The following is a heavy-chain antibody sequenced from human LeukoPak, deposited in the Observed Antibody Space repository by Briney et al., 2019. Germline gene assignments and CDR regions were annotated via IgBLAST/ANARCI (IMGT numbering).Heavy chain of an antibody. J-gene: IGHJ4*02. CDR1: GYTFTSYY. CDR3: ARDRSRAHFGVVIQGTDY. V-gene: IGHV1-46*01. CDR2: INPSGGST. Sequence: ASVKVSCKASGYTFTSYYMHWVRQAPGQGLEWMGIINPSGGSTSYAQKFQGRVTMTRDTSTSTVYMELSSLRSEDTAVYYCARDRSRAHFGVVIQGTDYWGQGTQVTVSS. D-gene: IGHD3-3*01.